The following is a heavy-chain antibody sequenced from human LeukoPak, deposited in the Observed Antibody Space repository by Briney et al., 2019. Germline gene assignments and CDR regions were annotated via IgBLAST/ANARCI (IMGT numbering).Heavy chain of an antibody. CDR2: ISYDGSNK. J-gene: IGHJ1*01. CDR3: ARDDAPGLLRY. Sequence: GGSLRLSCAASGFTFSSYAMSWVRQAPGKGLEWVAVISYDGSNKYYADSVKGRFTISRDNSKNTLYLQMDSLRAEDTAVFYCARDDAPGLLRYWGQGTLVTVSS. CDR1: GFTFSSYA. V-gene: IGHV3-30*03. D-gene: IGHD4-23*01.